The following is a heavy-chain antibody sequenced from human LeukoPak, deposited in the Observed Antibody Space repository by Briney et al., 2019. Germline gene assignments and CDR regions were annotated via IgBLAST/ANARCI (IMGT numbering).Heavy chain of an antibody. J-gene: IGHJ1*01. V-gene: IGHV3-30*02. Sequence: GGSLRLSCAASGFTFSSYGMHWVRQAPGKGLEWVAFIRYDGSNKYYAGSVKGRFTISRDNSKNTLYLQMNSLRAEDTAVYYCANVVVPAAISSEYFQHWGQGTLVTVSS. CDR1: GFTFSSYG. CDR3: ANVVVPAAISSEYFQH. D-gene: IGHD2-2*02. CDR2: IRYDGSNK.